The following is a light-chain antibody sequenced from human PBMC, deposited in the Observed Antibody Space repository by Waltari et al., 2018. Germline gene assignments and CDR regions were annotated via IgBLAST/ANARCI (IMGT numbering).Light chain of an antibody. V-gene: IGLV2-8*01. CDR3: CSFSGGNDLL. J-gene: IGLJ2*01. CDR1: NSAIDNFQY. CDR2: DFT. Sequence: QSVLTQPPSASGPPGQSVTISWHGNNSAIDNFQYVSWYQQHPGKAPRLIIYDFTKRPSEVPNRFSGSKSGNMASLTVSYLQADDEADYFCCSFSGGNDLLFGGGTKLTVL.